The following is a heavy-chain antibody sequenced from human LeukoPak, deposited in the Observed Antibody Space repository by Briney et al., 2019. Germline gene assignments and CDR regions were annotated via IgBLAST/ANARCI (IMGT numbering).Heavy chain of an antibody. Sequence: GSLRLSCAVSGLTFTDYSMNWVRQAPGKGLDWVSVLYSGGTTYYADSVKGRFTISRHNSKNTLFLQMNSLRAEDTAVYYCARAGCSGGVCLYYFDYWGQGTLVTVAS. CDR3: ARAGCSGGVCLYYFDY. D-gene: IGHD2-21*01. V-gene: IGHV3-53*04. J-gene: IGHJ4*02. CDR1: GLTFTDYS. CDR2: LYSGGTT.